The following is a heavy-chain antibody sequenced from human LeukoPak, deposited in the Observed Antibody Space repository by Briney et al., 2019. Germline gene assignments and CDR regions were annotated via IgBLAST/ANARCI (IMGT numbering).Heavy chain of an antibody. CDR2: ISWDGGST. J-gene: IGHJ3*02. V-gene: IGHV3-43*01. D-gene: IGHD5-24*01. CDR3: ANLPGDGYRSGNDAFDI. CDR1: GFTFDDYT. Sequence: GGSLRLSCAASGFTFDDYTMHWVRQAPGKGLEWVSLISWDGGSTYYADSVKGRFTISRGNSKNSLYLQMNSLRTEDTALYYCANLPGDGYRSGNDAFDIWGQGTMVTVSS.